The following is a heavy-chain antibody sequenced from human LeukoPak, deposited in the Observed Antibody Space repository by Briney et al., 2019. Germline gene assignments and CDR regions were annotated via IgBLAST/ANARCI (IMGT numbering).Heavy chain of an antibody. V-gene: IGHV4-59*08. CDR1: GGSISSYY. D-gene: IGHD6-19*01. CDR3: ARLGSSRQWLIEGYYFDY. CDR2: IYYSGST. J-gene: IGHJ4*02. Sequence: PSETLSLTCTVSGGSISSYYWSWIRQPPGKGLEWIGYIYYSGSTNYNPSLKSRVTISVDTSKNQFSLKLSSVTAADTAVYYCARLGSSRQWLIEGYYFDYWGQGTLVTVSS.